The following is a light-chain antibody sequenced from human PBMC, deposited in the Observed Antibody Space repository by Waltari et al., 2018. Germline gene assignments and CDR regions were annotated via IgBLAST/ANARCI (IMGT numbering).Light chain of an antibody. CDR3: QKYDSAPLT. J-gene: IGKJ3*01. CDR2: AAS. V-gene: IGKV1-27*01. Sequence: DIQLTQSPSSLSASIRDRVSITCRASQGIRNYLAWYQQKPGKVPKVLIYAASSLQSGVPSRFVGSGSGTEFTLTISSLQPEDVATYYCQKYDSAPLTFGPGTKVDIK. CDR1: QGIRNY.